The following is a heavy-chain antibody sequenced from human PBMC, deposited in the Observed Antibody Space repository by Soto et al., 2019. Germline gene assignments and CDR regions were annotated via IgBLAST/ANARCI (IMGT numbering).Heavy chain of an antibody. D-gene: IGHD3-16*01. CDR2: IYSTGST. J-gene: IGHJ6*02. V-gene: IGHV4-4*02. CDR1: GGSVNSENW. CDR3: ARPSLSYYYHGLDV. Sequence: SETLSLTCAVSGGSVNSENWWTWLRQSPGKGMEWIGDIYSTGSTNYIPYLKSRVTILMDKSRNQFSLILASVIAADTAVYYCARPSLSYYYHGLDVWGQGITVTVSS.